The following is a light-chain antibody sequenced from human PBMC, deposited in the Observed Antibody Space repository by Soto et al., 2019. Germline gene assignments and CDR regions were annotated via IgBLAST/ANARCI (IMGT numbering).Light chain of an antibody. J-gene: IGLJ2*01. CDR1: SSDVGGYNY. V-gene: IGLV2-8*01. CDR3: TSHAGSINLV. Sequence: QSVLTQPASVSGSPGQSITISCTGTSSDVGGYNYVSWYQQHPGKAPKLMIYEVSKRPSGVPDRFSGSKSGNTASLTVSGLQAEDEADYYCTSHAGSINLVFG. CDR2: EVS.